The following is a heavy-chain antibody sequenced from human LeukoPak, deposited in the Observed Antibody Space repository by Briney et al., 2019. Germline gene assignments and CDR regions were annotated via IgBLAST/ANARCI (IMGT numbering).Heavy chain of an antibody. CDR2: ISADGINT. CDR3: TRGPDRARACHS. Sequence: GGSLRLSCAGSGFTFDDYAMHWVRQAPGKGLEWVSLISADGINTYYADSVRGRFTISRDNSKNSLFLQMNSLRTEGTALYYCTRGPDRARACHSWGQGTLVTVSS. V-gene: IGHV3-43*02. CDR1: GFTFDDYA. J-gene: IGHJ4*02. D-gene: IGHD6-6*01.